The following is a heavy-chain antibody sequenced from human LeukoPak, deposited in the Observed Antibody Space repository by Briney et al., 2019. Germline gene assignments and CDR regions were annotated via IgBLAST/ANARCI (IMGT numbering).Heavy chain of an antibody. D-gene: IGHD6-19*01. CDR1: GFTFSSYS. Sequence: SGGSLRLSCAASGFTFSSYSMNWVRQAPGKGLEWVSYISSSSSTIYYADSVKGRFTISRDNAKNSLYLQMNSLRAEDTAVYYCAKTVSGIAVAGPVFDYWGQGTLVTVSS. CDR2: ISSSSSTI. J-gene: IGHJ4*02. CDR3: AKTVSGIAVAGPVFDY. V-gene: IGHV3-48*01.